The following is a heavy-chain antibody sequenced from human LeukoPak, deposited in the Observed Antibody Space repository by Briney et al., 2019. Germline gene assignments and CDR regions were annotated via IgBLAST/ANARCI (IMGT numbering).Heavy chain of an antibody. J-gene: IGHJ4*02. Sequence: GGSLRLSCVASGFTFSTYAMSWVRQAPGKGLEWVSTISGSGGSTYYADSVKGRFTISRDNSKNTLYLQMNSLRVEDTAVYYCAKGSAPKYYFDYWGQGTLVTVSS. V-gene: IGHV3-23*01. CDR2: ISGSGGST. CDR3: AKGSAPKYYFDY. CDR1: GFTFSTYA.